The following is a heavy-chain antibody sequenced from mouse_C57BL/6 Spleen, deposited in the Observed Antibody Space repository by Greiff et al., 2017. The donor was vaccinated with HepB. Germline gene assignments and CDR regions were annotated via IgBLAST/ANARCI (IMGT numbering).Heavy chain of an antibody. J-gene: IGHJ3*01. D-gene: IGHD1-3*01. V-gene: IGHV5-4*03. CDR1: GFTFSSYA. CDR2: ISDGGSYT. Sequence: EVKLMESGGGLVKPGGSLKLSCAASGFTFSSYAMSWVRQTPEKRLEWVATISDGGSYTYYPDNVKGRFTISRDNAKNNLYLQMSHLKSEDTAMYYCARGALYNWFAYWGQGTLVTVSA. CDR3: ARGALYNWFAY.